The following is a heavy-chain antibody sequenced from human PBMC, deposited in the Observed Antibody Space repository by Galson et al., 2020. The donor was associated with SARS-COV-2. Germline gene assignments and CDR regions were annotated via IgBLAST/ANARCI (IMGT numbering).Heavy chain of an antibody. Sequence: GGSLRLSCAASGFAFSSYTMNWVRQAPGKGLEWVASLDTSSTYIYHADSLKGRFTISRDNAENSLYLQMNSLRAEDTAVYYCARSPPASTSGTSIYFDYWGQGTQFTVSS. V-gene: IGHV3-21*01. CDR3: ARSPPASTSGTSIYFDY. CDR1: GFAFSSYT. CDR2: LDTSSTYI. J-gene: IGHJ4*02. D-gene: IGHD3-10*01.